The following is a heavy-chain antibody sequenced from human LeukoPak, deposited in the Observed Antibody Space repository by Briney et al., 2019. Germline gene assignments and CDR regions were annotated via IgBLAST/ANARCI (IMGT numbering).Heavy chain of an antibody. D-gene: IGHD6-19*01. Sequence: GGSLRLSCAASGLTFSAYWGNWVRQAPGKGLEWVANIKQDGSEKNYVDSVKGRFTISRDNAENSLYLQMNSLRVEDTAVYYCVGGIGWLPDYWGQGTLVTASS. CDR1: GLTFSAYW. J-gene: IGHJ4*02. CDR3: VGGIGWLPDY. V-gene: IGHV3-7*01. CDR2: IKQDGSEK.